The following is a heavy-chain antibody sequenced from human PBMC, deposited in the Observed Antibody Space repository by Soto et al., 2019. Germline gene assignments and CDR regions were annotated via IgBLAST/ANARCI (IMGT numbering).Heavy chain of an antibody. D-gene: IGHD1-26*01. CDR1: GFTFSDYY. J-gene: IGHJ4*02. CDR3: AKDWDTTPVFFDY. V-gene: IGHV3-11*05. Sequence: GGSLRLSCAASGFTFSDYYMSWIRQAPGKGLEWVSYISSSSSYTNYADSVKGRFTISRDNAKNSLYLQMNSLRAEDTAVYYCAKDWDTTPVFFDYWGQGTLVTVSS. CDR2: ISSSSSYT.